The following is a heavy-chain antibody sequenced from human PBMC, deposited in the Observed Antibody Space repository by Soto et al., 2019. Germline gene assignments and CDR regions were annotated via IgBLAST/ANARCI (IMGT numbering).Heavy chain of an antibody. CDR3: AIQKAMYYDFWSGYHRTRWFDP. CDR1: GYTFTSYE. V-gene: IGHV1-8*01. D-gene: IGHD3-3*01. CDR2: MNPNSGNT. J-gene: IGHJ5*02. Sequence: ASVKVSCXASGYTFTSYEINWVRQATGQGLEWMGWMNPNSGNTGYAQKFQGRVTMTRNTSISTAYMELSSLRSEDTAVYYCAIQKAMYYDFWSGYHRTRWFDPWGQGTLVTVSS.